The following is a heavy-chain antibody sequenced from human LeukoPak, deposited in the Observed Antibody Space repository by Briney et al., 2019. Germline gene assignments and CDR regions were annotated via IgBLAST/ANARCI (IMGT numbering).Heavy chain of an antibody. Sequence: SETLSLTCTVSVGSITSYYWSWIRQPPGQGLEWIEYIYYSRSTNYNPSLKSGVSISVGTSKNQFSLKLSSVTAADTAVYYCARGGMAIEYWGQGTLVTVSS. J-gene: IGHJ4*02. D-gene: IGHD5-24*01. CDR1: VGSITSYY. CDR3: ARGGMAIEY. V-gene: IGHV4-59*01. CDR2: IYYSRST.